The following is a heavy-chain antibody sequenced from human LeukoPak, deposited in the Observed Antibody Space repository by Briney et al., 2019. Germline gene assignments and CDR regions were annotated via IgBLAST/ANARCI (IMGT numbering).Heavy chain of an antibody. V-gene: IGHV1-18*01. J-gene: IGHJ3*02. Sequence: ASVKVSCKTSDYTFTNYAITWVRQAPGQGLEWMGWISTYNGNTNYGQKFQGRVTMTTDTSTSTAYMELRSLTSADTAVYYCARVAGDTNTDTFDIWGQGTMASVSS. CDR2: ISTYNGNT. CDR3: ARVAGDTNTDTFDI. D-gene: IGHD2-8*01. CDR1: DYTFTNYA.